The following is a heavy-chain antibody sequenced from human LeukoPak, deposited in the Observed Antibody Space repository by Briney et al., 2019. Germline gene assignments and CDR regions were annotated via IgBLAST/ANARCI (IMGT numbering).Heavy chain of an antibody. V-gene: IGHV3-7*01. CDR3: ARGTSWGDV. Sequence: GGSLRLSCAASGFSFSDYWMSWVRQVPGKGLEWVANIKPDGSENYYVDSVKGPFTISRDNAKNSLYLQMNSLRAEDTAVYYCARGTSWGDVWGQGTTVTVSS. J-gene: IGHJ6*02. D-gene: IGHD6-13*01. CDR2: IKPDGSEN. CDR1: GFSFSDYW.